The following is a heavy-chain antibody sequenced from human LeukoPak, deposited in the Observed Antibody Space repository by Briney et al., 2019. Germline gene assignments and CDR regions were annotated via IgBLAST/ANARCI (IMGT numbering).Heavy chain of an antibody. CDR3: ARVVGGEDYYYYMDV. CDR2: IIPIFGTA. CDR1: GGTFSSCA. V-gene: IGHV1-69*06. J-gene: IGHJ6*03. D-gene: IGHD2-15*01. Sequence: GASVKVSCKASGGTFSSCAISWVRQAPGQGLEWMGGIIPIFGTANYAQKFQGRVTITADKSTSTAYMELSSLRSEDTAVYYCARVVGGEDYYYYMDVWGKGTTVTVSS.